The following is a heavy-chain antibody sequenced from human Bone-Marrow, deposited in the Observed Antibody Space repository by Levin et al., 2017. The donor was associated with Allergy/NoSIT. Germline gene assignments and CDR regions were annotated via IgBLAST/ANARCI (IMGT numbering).Heavy chain of an antibody. V-gene: IGHV4-31*03. J-gene: IGHJ3*02. CDR3: ARAMGPIVVVVAATGGVGAFDI. D-gene: IGHD2-15*01. CDR2: IYYSGST. CDR1: GGSISSGGYY. Sequence: SETLSLTCTVSGGSISSGGYYWSWIRQHPGKGLEWIGYIYYSGSTYYNPSLKSRVTISVDTSKNQFSLKLSSVTAADTAVYYCARAMGPIVVVVAATGGVGAFDIWGQGTMVTVSS.